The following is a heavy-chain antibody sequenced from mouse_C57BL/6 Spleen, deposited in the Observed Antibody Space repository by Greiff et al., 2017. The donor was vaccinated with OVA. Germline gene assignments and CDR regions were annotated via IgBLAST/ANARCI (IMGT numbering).Heavy chain of an antibody. CDR2: ILPGSGST. V-gene: IGHV1-9*01. D-gene: IGHD2-1*01. J-gene: IGHJ3*01. CDR3: ARWDGNSISGRGWFAY. CDR1: GYTFTGYW. Sequence: QVQLKQSGAELMKPGASVKLSCKATGYTFTGYWIEWVKQRPGHGLEWIGEILPGSGSTNYNEKFKGKATFTADTSSNTAYMQLSSLTTEDSAIYYCARWDGNSISGRGWFAYWGQGTLVTVSA.